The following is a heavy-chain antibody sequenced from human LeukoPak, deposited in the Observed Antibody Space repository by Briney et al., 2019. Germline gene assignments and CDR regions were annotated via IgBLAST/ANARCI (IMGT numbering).Heavy chain of an antibody. CDR1: GGTFSSYA. CDR2: IIPIFGIA. CDR3: ARDEYCGGDRYFWFDP. D-gene: IGHD2-21*02. J-gene: IGHJ5*02. Sequence: GASVKVSCKASGGTFSSYAISWVRQAPGQGLEWMGRIIPIFGIANYAQKFQGRVTITADKSTSTAYMELSSLRSEDTAVYYCARDEYCGGDRYFWFDPWGQGTLVTVSS. V-gene: IGHV1-69*04.